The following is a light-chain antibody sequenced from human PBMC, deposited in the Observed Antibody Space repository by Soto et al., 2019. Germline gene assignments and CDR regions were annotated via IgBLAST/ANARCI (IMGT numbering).Light chain of an antibody. V-gene: IGLV2-11*01. J-gene: IGLJ1*01. CDR3: CSYAGIHTYV. CDR2: DVA. Sequence: QSALTQPRSVSGSPGQSVTISCTGTSRDVGGFDYVSWCQQHPGKVPTLIMYDVAQRPSGVPERFSGFKSGNTASLTISGLDPGDEADYYCCSYAGIHTYVFGTGTKLTVL. CDR1: SRDVGGFDY.